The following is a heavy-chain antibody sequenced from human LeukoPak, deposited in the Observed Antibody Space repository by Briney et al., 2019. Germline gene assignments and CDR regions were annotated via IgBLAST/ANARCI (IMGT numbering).Heavy chain of an antibody. V-gene: IGHV4-59*08. CDR1: GGSISSYY. CDR2: IYYSGST. D-gene: IGHD3-22*01. CDR3: ARHHYYYDSSGYWPANYYYGMDV. J-gene: IGHJ6*02. Sequence: SETLSLTCTVSGGSISSYYWSWIRQPPGKGLEWIGYIYYSGSTNYNPSLKSRVTISVDTSKNQFSLKRSSVTAADTAVYYCARHHYYYDSSGYWPANYYYGMDVWGQGTTVTVSS.